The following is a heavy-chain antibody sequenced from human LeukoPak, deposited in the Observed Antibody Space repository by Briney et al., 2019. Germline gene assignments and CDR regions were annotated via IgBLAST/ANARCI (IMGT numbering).Heavy chain of an antibody. D-gene: IGHD4-23*01. J-gene: IGHJ4*02. CDR2: ISRSGSDI. Sequence: GGSLRLSCAASGFTFSDYYMSWIRQAPGKGLEWVSYISRSGSDIYYADSVKGRFTISRDNAKNSLYLHMNSLRAEDTAVYYCARDYGGSSPFDYWGQGTLVTVSS. CDR3: ARDYGGSSPFDY. V-gene: IGHV3-11*04. CDR1: GFTFSDYY.